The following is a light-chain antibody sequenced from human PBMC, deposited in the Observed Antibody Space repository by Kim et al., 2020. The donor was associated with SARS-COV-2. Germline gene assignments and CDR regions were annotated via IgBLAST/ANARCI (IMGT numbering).Light chain of an antibody. CDR2: GKD. Sequence: SSELTQDPAVPVALGQTVRITCQGDSLRRFYASWYQLKPGQAPVFVLYGKDNRPSGIPDRFSGSTSGNTASMTITGAQAEDEAYYYCNSRVISGNSYVFG. CDR1: SLRRFY. CDR3: NSRVISGNSYV. J-gene: IGLJ1*01. V-gene: IGLV3-19*01.